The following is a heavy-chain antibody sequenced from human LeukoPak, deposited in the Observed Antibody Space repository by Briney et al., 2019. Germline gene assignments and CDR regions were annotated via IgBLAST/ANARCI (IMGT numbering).Heavy chain of an antibody. J-gene: IGHJ4*02. CDR1: GFTFSSYA. V-gene: IGHV3-23*01. Sequence: QSGGSLRLSCAASGFTFSSYAMSWVRQTPGKGLEWVSGISGSGDSGGRTFYADSVKGRFTISRDNSKNTLNLQMNRLRAEDTAVYYCAKGSHFDNWGQGTLVTVSS. CDR3: AKGSHFDN. CDR2: ISGSGDSGGRT.